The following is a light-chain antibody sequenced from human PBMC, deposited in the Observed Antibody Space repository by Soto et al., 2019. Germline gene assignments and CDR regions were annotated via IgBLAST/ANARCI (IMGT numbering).Light chain of an antibody. J-gene: IGKJ1*01. V-gene: IGKV3-20*01. CDR3: QQYRTSSPRT. CDR2: GIS. Sequence: EIVLTQSPGTLSLSPGERATLSCRASHTISSSYLPWYQQKPGQAPRLLMYGISRRATGIPDWFSGSGSGTDFTLTTTRKEPEDSAVYYCQQYRTSSPRTFGQGTKVEIK. CDR1: HTISSSY.